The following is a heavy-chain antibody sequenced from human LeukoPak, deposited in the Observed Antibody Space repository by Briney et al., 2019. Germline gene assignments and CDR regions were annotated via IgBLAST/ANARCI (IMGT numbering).Heavy chain of an antibody. V-gene: IGHV3-30-3*01. CDR2: ISYDGSNK. D-gene: IGHD3-22*01. CDR1: GFTFSGYA. Sequence: GRSLRLSCAASGFTFSGYAMHWVRQAPGKGLEWVAVISYDGSNKYYADSVKGRFTISRDNSKNTLYLQMNSLRAEDTAVYYCARDGAGYYDSSGYEYYYYGMDVWGQGTTVTVSS. J-gene: IGHJ6*02. CDR3: ARDGAGYYDSSGYEYYYYGMDV.